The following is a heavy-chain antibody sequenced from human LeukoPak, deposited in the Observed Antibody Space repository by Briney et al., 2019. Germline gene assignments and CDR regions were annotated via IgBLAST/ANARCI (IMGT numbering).Heavy chain of an antibody. J-gene: IGHJ4*02. V-gene: IGHV3-23*01. D-gene: IGHD3-10*01. CDR1: GFPFSNCG. CDR2: IIGSGATT. CDR3: AKHIRSGSYNRDFDY. Sequence: GGSLRLSCAASGFPFSNCGMSWVRQTPGKGLEWVSAIIGSGATTFYADSVKGRFTISRDNSKNTLYLQMNSLRAEDTALYYCAKHIRSGSYNRDFDYWGQGTLVTVSS.